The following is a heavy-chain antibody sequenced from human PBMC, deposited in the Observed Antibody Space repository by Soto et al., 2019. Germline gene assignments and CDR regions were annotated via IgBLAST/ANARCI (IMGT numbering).Heavy chain of an antibody. D-gene: IGHD3-3*01. V-gene: IGHV4-38-2*01. CDR2: VFHSGTT. J-gene: IGHJ4*02. CDR1: GYSINSGYY. CDR3: ARAFGNIHDFWSGTDY. Sequence: SETLSLTCGVSGYSINSGYYWGWIRQPPGKGLEWIGSVFHSGTTYQNPSLKTRATISVDTSRNQFSLELDSVTAADTAVYYCARAFGNIHDFWSGTDYWGQGILVTVSS.